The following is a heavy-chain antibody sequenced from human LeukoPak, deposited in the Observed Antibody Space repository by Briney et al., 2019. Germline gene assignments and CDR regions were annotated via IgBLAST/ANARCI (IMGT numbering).Heavy chain of an antibody. Sequence: GGSLRLSCAASGFTFSSYSMNWVRQAPGKGLEWVSYISSGSSYIHYADSVKGRFTISRDNAENSLYLQVNSLRAEDAAVYYCARDIVAGTATFDYWGQGTLVTVSS. CDR3: ARDIVAGTATFDY. CDR1: GFTFSSYS. CDR2: ISSGSSYI. D-gene: IGHD6-19*01. V-gene: IGHV3-21*01. J-gene: IGHJ4*02.